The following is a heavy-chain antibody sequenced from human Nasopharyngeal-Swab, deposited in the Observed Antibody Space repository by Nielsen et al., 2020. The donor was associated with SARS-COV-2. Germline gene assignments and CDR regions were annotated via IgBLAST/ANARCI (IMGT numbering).Heavy chain of an antibody. CDR2: IIPIFDTA. Sequence: SSVKVSCKASGGTFSSYAITWVRQAPGQGLEWVGGIIPIFDTANYAQQFQGRVTITADESTSTAYMELSSLRSEDTAVYYCARGLAAAGIWNDAFDIWGQGTMVTVSS. V-gene: IGHV1-69*13. J-gene: IGHJ3*02. D-gene: IGHD6-13*01. CDR3: ARGLAAAGIWNDAFDI. CDR1: GGTFSSYA.